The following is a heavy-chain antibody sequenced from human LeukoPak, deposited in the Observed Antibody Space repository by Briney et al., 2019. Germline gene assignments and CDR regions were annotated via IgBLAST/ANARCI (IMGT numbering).Heavy chain of an antibody. V-gene: IGHV4-31*03. CDR3: ARDGGGGSGSCARYSEY. CDR2: IYNSGSA. J-gene: IGHJ4*02. Sequence: SETLSLTCTVSGGPISSGNYYWSWIRQHPGKGLEWIGYIYNSGSAYYNPSLKSRVIISVDTSKNQFSLKLSTMTAADTAVYYCARDGGGGSGSCARYSEYWGQGTLVTVSS. D-gene: IGHD3-10*01. CDR1: GGPISSGNYY.